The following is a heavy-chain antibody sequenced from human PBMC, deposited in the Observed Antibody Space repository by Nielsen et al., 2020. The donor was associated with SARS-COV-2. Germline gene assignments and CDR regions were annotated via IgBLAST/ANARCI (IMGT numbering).Heavy chain of an antibody. J-gene: IGHJ2*01. CDR1: GFTFSSYG. Sequence: GESLKISCAASGFTFSSYGMHWVRQAPGKGLEWVAVIWYDGSNKYYADSVKGRFTISRDNSKNTLYLQMNSLRAEDTAVYYCAREDYYDSSGTRWYFDLWGRGTLVTVSS. D-gene: IGHD3-22*01. CDR3: AREDYYDSSGTRWYFDL. CDR2: IWYDGSNK. V-gene: IGHV3-33*01.